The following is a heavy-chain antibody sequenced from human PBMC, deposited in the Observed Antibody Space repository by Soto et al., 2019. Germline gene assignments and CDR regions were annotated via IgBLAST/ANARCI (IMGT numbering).Heavy chain of an antibody. J-gene: IGHJ5*02. CDR1: GFTFSSYA. CDR3: AKDRTIAGPRGDWFDP. Sequence: EVQLLESGGGLVQPGGSLRLSCAASGFTFSSYAMSWVRQAPGKGLEWVSAISGSGGSTYYADSVKGRFTISRDNSKNTLYLQMNSLRAEDTAVYYCAKDRTIAGPRGDWFDPWGQGTLVTVSS. V-gene: IGHV3-23*01. CDR2: ISGSGGST. D-gene: IGHD6-13*01.